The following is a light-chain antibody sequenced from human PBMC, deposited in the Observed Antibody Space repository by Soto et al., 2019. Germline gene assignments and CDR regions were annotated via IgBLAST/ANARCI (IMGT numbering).Light chain of an antibody. Sequence: QSVLTQPPSASGTPWQRVTISCSGSSSNIGSNTVNWYQQLPGTAPKLLIYSNNQRPSGVHDRFSGSKSGTSASLAISGLQSEDEADYYCAAWDDSLNGRYVFGSGTKVTVL. CDR2: SNN. CDR3: AAWDDSLNGRYV. J-gene: IGLJ1*01. CDR1: SSNIGSNT. V-gene: IGLV1-44*01.